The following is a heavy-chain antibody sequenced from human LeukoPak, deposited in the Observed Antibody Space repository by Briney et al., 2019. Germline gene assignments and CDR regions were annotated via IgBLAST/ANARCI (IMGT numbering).Heavy chain of an antibody. V-gene: IGHV3-48*03. D-gene: IGHD6-13*01. J-gene: IGHJ5*02. CDR2: ISSSGSTI. CDR3: ASPEPTSSSWYGGGLDP. Sequence: PGGSLRLSCAASGFTFSSYEMNWVRQAPGKGLEWVSYISSSGSTIYYADSVKGRFTISRDNAKNSLYLQMNSLRAEDTAVYYCASPEPTSSSWYGGGLDPWGQGTLVTVSS. CDR1: GFTFSSYE.